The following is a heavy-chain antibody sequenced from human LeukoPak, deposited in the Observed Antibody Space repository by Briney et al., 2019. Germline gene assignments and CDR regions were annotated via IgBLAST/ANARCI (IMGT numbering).Heavy chain of an antibody. V-gene: IGHV5-51*01. CDR2: IYPGDSDT. J-gene: IGHJ4*02. D-gene: IGHD2-2*01. CDR1: GYSFTSYW. CDR3: ARRRGGYCSSTSCYHFDY. Sequence: GESLQISCKGSGYSFTSYWTGWVRQMPGKGLEWMGIIYPGDSDTRYSPSFQGQVTILADKSISTAYLQWSSLKASDTAMYYCARRRGGYCSSTSCYHFDYWGQGTLVTVSS.